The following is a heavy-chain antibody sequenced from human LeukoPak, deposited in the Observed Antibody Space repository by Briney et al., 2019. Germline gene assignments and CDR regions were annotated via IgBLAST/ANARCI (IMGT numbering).Heavy chain of an antibody. J-gene: IGHJ4*02. D-gene: IGHD3-22*01. CDR1: GYTFIDYY. CDR2: INPRGGST. V-gene: IGHV1-46*01. CDR3: ARRYYDNSGHSYGYYFDY. Sequence: SVKVSCKASGYTFIDYYMHWVRQAPGQGLEWMGIINPRGGSTIYAQDFQGRVTLTRDTSTSTVYMELSSLRSEDTAVYYCARRYYDNSGHSYGYYFDYWGQGTLVTVSS.